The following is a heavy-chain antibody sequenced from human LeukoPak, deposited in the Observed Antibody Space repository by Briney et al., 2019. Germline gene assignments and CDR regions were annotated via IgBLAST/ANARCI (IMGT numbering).Heavy chain of an antibody. CDR2: INRDGSST. CDR1: GIIFSNYW. V-gene: IGHV3-74*01. CDR3: ARGGGSSGWYY. J-gene: IGHJ4*02. Sequence: GGSLRLSCAASGIIFSNYWMHWVRQAPGKGLVWVSRINRDGSSTSYADSVKGRFTISRDNAKNTLYLQMDSLRAEDTAVYYCARGGGSSGWYYWGQGTLVTVSS. D-gene: IGHD6-19*01.